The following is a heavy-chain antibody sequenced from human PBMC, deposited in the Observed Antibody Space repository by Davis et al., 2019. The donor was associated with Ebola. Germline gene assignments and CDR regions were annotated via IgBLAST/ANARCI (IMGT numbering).Heavy chain of an antibody. D-gene: IGHD5-24*01. CDR2: INHSGST. CDR1: GGSFSGYY. J-gene: IGHJ4*02. Sequence: PSETLSLTCADYGGSFSGYYWSWIRQPPGKGLEWIGEINHSGSTNYNPSLKSRVTISVDTSKNQFSLKLSSVTAADTAVYYCARDRKRWLQLGGFGYWGQGTLVTVSS. CDR3: ARDRKRWLQLGGFGY. V-gene: IGHV4-34*01.